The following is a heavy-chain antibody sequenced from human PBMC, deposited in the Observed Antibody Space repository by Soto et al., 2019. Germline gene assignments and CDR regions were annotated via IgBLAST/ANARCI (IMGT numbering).Heavy chain of an antibody. CDR3: TRNAY. Sequence: EVHLVEAGGGLVQPGESLRLSCATSGFTLSDNWMSWVRQAPGKGLEWVANIEDGGSERWYADSVKGRFTIFRDTAKNSLYLQMTGLRAEDTAMYYCTRNAYWGQGILVTVSS. CDR2: IEDGGSER. J-gene: IGHJ4*02. CDR1: GFTLSDNW. V-gene: IGHV3-7*01.